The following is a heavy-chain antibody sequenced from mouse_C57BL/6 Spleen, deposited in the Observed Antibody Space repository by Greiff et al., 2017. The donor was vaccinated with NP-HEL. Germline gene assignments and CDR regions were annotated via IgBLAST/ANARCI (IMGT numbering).Heavy chain of an antibody. CDR2: INPYNGGT. J-gene: IGHJ4*01. Sequence: EVQLQQSGPVLVKPGASVKMSCKASGYTFTDYYMNWVKQSHGKSLEWIGVINPYNGGTSYNQKFKGKATLTVDKSSRTAYMELNSLTSEDSAVYYCARSFSYYGSSYAMDYWGQGTSVTVSS. CDR1: GYTFTDYY. CDR3: ARSFSYYGSSYAMDY. D-gene: IGHD1-1*01. V-gene: IGHV1-19*01.